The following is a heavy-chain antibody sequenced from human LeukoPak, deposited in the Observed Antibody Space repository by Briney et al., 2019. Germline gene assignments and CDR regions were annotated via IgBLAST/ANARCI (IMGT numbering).Heavy chain of an antibody. V-gene: IGHV3-74*01. CDR1: GFTFSSYW. D-gene: IGHD6-13*01. CDR2: IKTDGSST. Sequence: QPGGSLRLSCAASGFTFSSYWMHWVRQAPGKGLVWVSRIKTDGSSTTYADSVKGRFTISRDNAKNSLYLQMNSLRAEDTAVYYCARITSGIASFDPWGQGTLVTVSS. J-gene: IGHJ5*02. CDR3: ARITSGIASFDP.